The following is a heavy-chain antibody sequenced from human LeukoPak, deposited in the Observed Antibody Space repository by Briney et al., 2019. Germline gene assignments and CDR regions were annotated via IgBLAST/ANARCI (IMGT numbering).Heavy chain of an antibody. V-gene: IGHV3-23*01. CDR1: GFTFRSYA. Sequence: GGSLRLSCAASGFTFRSYAMSRVRQAPGKGLEWVSAISGSGSSTYYADSVKGRFTISRDNSKNTLYLQMNSLRAEDTAIYYCAKDYDSSGYYYGGTFDYWGQGTLVTVSS. J-gene: IGHJ4*02. CDR3: AKDYDSSGYYYGGTFDY. D-gene: IGHD3-22*01. CDR2: ISGSGSST.